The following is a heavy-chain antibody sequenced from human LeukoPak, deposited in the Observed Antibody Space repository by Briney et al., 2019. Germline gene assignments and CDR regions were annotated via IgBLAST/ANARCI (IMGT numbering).Heavy chain of an antibody. J-gene: IGHJ5*02. CDR1: GGSFSGYY. Sequence: PSETLSLTCAVYGGSFSGYYWSWIRQPPGKGLEWIGEINHSGSTNYNPSLKSRVTISVDTSKSQFSLKLSSVTAADTAVYYCARDSSSWVKWFDPWGQGTLVTVSS. V-gene: IGHV4-34*01. D-gene: IGHD6-13*01. CDR3: ARDSSSWVKWFDP. CDR2: INHSGST.